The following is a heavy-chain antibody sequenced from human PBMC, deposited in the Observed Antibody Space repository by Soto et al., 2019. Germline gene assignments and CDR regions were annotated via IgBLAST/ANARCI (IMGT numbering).Heavy chain of an antibody. D-gene: IGHD6-19*01. CDR1: GFTFNSYA. CDR3: ARDRSSSGLYFFDY. V-gene: IGHV3-30*04. Sequence: QVQLVESGGGVVQPGRSLRLSCAASGFTFNSYAMHWVRQAPGKGLEWVALISYDGRNKYYADSVKGRCTISRDNSKDTLDLQMNRLRAEDTAVYYCARDRSSSGLYFFDYWGQGTLVTVSS. J-gene: IGHJ4*02. CDR2: ISYDGRNK.